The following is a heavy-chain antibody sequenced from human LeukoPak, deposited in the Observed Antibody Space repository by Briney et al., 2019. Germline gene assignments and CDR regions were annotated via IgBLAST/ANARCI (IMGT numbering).Heavy chain of an antibody. CDR2: ISSDGTTT. Sequence: GGSLRLSCAASGFTFSNYWMHWVRQAPGKGLVWVSRISSDGTTTNYADSVKGPFTISRDNAKNTLYLQMNSLGAEDTAIYFCVCIPVGFWGQGPLVTVSS. CDR1: GFTFSNYW. V-gene: IGHV3-74*01. J-gene: IGHJ1*01. D-gene: IGHD2-8*02. CDR3: VCIPVGF.